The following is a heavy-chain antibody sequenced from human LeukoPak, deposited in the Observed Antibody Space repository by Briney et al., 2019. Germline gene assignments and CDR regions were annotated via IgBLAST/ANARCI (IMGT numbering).Heavy chain of an antibody. D-gene: IGHD2-2*02. CDR2: INTDGSST. J-gene: IGHJ4*02. CDR1: GFTFSSYW. V-gene: IGHV3-74*01. Sequence: GGSLRLSCAASGFTFSSYWMHWVRHAPGKGLVWVSRINTDGSSTSYADSVKGRFTISRDNAKNTLYLQMNSLRAEDTAVYYCARDDPVGYCSSTSCYTSDWGQGTLVTVSS. CDR3: ARDDPVGYCSSTSCYTSD.